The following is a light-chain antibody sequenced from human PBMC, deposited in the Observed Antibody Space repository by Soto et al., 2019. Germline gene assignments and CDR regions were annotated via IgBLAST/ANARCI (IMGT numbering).Light chain of an antibody. V-gene: IGKV3-20*01. CDR1: QSVSSSY. Sequence: EIVLTQSPATLSLSPGERATLSCRASQSVSSSYLAWYQQKPGQAPRLLIYAATSTTTGIPERFSGSGSGAAFTLTISRLEPDDFAVYYCQQYGSSPFTFGQGTKLEIK. J-gene: IGKJ2*01. CDR2: AAT. CDR3: QQYGSSPFT.